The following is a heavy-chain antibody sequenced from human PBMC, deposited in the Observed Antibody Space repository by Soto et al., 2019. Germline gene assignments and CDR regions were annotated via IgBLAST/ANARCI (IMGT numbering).Heavy chain of an antibody. D-gene: IGHD6-6*01. CDR1: GGSISSGGYY. V-gene: IGHV4-31*03. Sequence: SDTLSLTCTVSGGSISSGGYYWSWIRQHPGKGLEWIGYIYYSGSTYYNPSLKSRVTISVDTSKNQFSLKLSSVTAADTAVYYWARGYSSSPHLDYWGQGTLVTV. CDR2: IYYSGST. CDR3: ARGYSSSPHLDY. J-gene: IGHJ4*02.